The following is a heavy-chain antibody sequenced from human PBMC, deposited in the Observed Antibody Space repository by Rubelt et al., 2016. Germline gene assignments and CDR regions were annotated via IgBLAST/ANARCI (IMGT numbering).Heavy chain of an antibody. CDR1: GFPFSTYA. CDR2: ISGGGAST. CDR3: AKGNLQLWSHTDY. J-gene: IGHJ4*02. V-gene: IGHV3-23*01. Sequence: GESLRLSCAASGFPFSTYAMSWVRQAPGTGLEWVSGISGGGASTYYADSVKGRFAISRDNSKNTLYLQMNSLRAADTAVYYCAKGNLQLWSHTDYWGQGTLVTVSS. D-gene: IGHD5-18*01.